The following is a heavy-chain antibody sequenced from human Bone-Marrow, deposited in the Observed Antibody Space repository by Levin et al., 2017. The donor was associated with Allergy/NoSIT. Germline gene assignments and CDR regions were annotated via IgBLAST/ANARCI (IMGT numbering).Heavy chain of an antibody. J-gene: IGHJ4*02. D-gene: IGHD1-14*01. V-gene: IGHV2-5*02. CDR2: IYWDDDK. Sequence: SGPTLVKPTQTLTLTCTFSGFSLTTDRVGVGWIRQPPGKALEWLALIYWDDDKTYSPALKSRLTIMKDTSNNQVVLTLTSVDPVDTATYYCAHLVNAYKTFDSWGQGTLVTVSS. CDR1: GFSLTTDRVG. CDR3: AHLVNAYKTFDS.